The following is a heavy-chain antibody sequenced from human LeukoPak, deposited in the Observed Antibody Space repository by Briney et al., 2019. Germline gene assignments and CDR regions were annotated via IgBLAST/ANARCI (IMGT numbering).Heavy chain of an antibody. J-gene: IGHJ6*03. CDR2: NYTCGST. Sequence: SETLSLICSISVGPISSYYWRWIRQPAGRGLEWIGRNYTCGSTNYNPSHKRRVTMSVDTSKNQFSLKLSSGTAADTAVYYCARDMTTVTTEVYYYYYYMDVWGKGATVTASS. V-gene: IGHV4-4*07. D-gene: IGHD4-11*01. CDR3: ARDMTTVTTEVYYYYYYMDV. CDR1: VGPISSYY.